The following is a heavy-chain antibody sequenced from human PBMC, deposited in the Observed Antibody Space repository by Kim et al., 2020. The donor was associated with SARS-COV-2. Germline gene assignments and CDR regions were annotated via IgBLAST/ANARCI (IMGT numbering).Heavy chain of an antibody. Sequence: SETLSLTCTVSGGSISSYYWSWIRQPPGKGLEWIGYIYYSGSTNYNPSLKSRVTISVDTSKNQFSLKLSSVTAADTAVYYCARLNYYDSSGYPYYFDYWGQGTLVTVSS. V-gene: IGHV4-59*13. CDR2: IYYSGST. CDR3: ARLNYYDSSGYPYYFDY. J-gene: IGHJ4*02. D-gene: IGHD3-22*01. CDR1: GGSISSYY.